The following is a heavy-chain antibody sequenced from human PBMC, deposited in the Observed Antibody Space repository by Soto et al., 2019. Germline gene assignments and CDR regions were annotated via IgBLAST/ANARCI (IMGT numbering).Heavy chain of an antibody. CDR1: GLTFRNDW. CDR2: INQDGSER. J-gene: IGHJ4*02. D-gene: IGHD4-17*01. V-gene: IGHV3-7*03. CDR3: AVYGYGVSAAAY. Sequence: PGGSLRLSLACSGLTFRNDWFSWVRQAPGKGLEWVSNINQDGSERYYVDSVRGRFTISRDNVENSLYLQLNSLRPEDTAVYYCAVYGYGVSAAAYWGQGTLVTVSS.